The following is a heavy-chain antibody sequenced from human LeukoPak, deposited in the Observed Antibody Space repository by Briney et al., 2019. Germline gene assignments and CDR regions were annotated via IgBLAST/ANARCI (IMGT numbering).Heavy chain of an antibody. Sequence: PGGSLRLSCAASGLTFSSYWMSWVRQAPGKGLEWVANIKRDESEKYYVDSVKGRFTISRDNAKNSLYLQMNSLRAEDTAVYYCASFSGWYFYFDYWGQGTLVTVSS. CDR3: ASFSGWYFYFDY. D-gene: IGHD6-19*01. CDR1: GLTFSSYW. V-gene: IGHV3-7*01. J-gene: IGHJ4*02. CDR2: IKRDESEK.